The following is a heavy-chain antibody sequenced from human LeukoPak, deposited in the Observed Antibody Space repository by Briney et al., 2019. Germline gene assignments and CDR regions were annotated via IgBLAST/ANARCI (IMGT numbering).Heavy chain of an antibody. J-gene: IGHJ4*02. CDR2: IRGSGSGSGSGV. Sequence: GGSLRLSCAASGFRFSSYTMHWVRQAPGKGLEWISNIRGSGSGSGSGVYYADSVRGRFTISRDDAKNSLFLQMNSLRADDTAFYYCARDDKWGFDYWGQGALVTVSS. D-gene: IGHD7-27*01. CDR1: GFRFSSYT. V-gene: IGHV3-48*03. CDR3: ARDDKWGFDY.